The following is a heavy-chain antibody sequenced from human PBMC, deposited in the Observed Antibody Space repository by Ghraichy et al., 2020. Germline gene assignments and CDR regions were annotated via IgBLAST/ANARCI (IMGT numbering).Heavy chain of an antibody. J-gene: IGHJ5*02. Sequence: GESLNISCAASGFTFRRYWMNWVRQAPGKGLVWVSRIDNDGTTTSYADSVRGRFTISRDNAKNTLYLQMNSLRAEDTAVYYCARGREEGDLWGQGTLVTVSA. CDR1: GFTFRRYW. CDR2: IDNDGTTT. CDR3: ARGREEGDL. V-gene: IGHV3-74*01.